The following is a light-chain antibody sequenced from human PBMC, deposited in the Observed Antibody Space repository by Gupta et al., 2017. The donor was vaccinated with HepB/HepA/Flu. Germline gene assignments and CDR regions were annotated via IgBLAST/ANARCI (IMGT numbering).Light chain of an antibody. CDR3: QSYDSSRTGCV. V-gene: IGLV1-40*01. CDR1: SSNIGASYY. Sequence: QSLLTQPPSVSGAPGQRVTISCPGSSSNIGASYYVHWYQHLPGAAPKLLIYKNINRPSGVPDRFSGSKSGTSASLAITGLQAEDEADYYCQSYDSSRTGCVFGTGTKVTVL. CDR2: KNI. J-gene: IGLJ1*01.